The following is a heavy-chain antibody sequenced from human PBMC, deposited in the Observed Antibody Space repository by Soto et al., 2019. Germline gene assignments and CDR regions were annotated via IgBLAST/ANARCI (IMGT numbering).Heavy chain of an antibody. D-gene: IGHD6-6*01. CDR2: IWYDGSNK. CDR3: ARDDVAARPDQYYYYYGMVV. V-gene: IGHV3-33*01. Sequence: QVQLVESGGGVVQPGRSLRLSCAASGFTFSSYGMHWVRQAPGKGLEWVAVIWYDGSNKYYADSVKGRFTISRDNSKNTLYLQMNSLRAEDTAVYYCARDDVAARPDQYYYYYGMVVWGQGTTVTVSS. J-gene: IGHJ6*02. CDR1: GFTFSSYG.